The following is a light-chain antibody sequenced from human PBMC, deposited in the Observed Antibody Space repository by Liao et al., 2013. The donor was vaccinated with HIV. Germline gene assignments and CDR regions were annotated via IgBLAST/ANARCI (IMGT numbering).Light chain of an antibody. J-gene: IGLJ1*01. CDR2: QDN. CDR3: QAGDSGTSYV. Sequence: SYELTQPPSVSVSPGQTATITCSGDKLGDQYACWYQQKPGQSPVLVICQDNKRPSGIPERFSGSNSGNTATLTISGTQPVDEAEYFCQAGDSGTSYVFGTGTKVTVL. V-gene: IGLV3-1*01. CDR1: KLGDQY.